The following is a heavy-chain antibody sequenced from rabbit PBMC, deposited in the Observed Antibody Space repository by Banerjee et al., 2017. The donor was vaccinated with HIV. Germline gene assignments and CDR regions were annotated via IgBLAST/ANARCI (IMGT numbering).Heavy chain of an antibody. D-gene: IGHD4-2*01. Sequence: QEQLVESGGGLVQPEGSLTLTCTASGFSFSSTYYMCWVRQAPGKGLEWIACINTSTGNTVYASWAKGRFTISKTSSTTVTLQMTSLTAADTATYFCARDAGYAGSNLWGQGTLVTVS. J-gene: IGHJ4*01. V-gene: IGHV1S45*01. CDR2: INTSTGNT. CDR1: GFSFSSTYY. CDR3: ARDAGYAGSNL.